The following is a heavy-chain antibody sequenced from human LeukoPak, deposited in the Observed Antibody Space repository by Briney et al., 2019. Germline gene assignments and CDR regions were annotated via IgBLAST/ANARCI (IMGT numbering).Heavy chain of an antibody. CDR3: ACARY. Sequence: PGGSLRLSCAASGFTFSTYGMHWVRQAPGKGLEWVAFIRYDGISKYYADSVKGRFTISRDNSKNTLYLQMNSLRAEDTAVYYCACARYWGQGTLVTVSS. V-gene: IGHV3-30*02. J-gene: IGHJ4*02. CDR2: IRYDGISK. CDR1: GFTFSTYG.